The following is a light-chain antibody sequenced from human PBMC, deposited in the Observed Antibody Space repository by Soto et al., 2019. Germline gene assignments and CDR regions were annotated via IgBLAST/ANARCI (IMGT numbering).Light chain of an antibody. V-gene: IGKV4-1*01. Sequence: DIVLTQSPDSLTVSLGERATINCKSSQPIFSYSNNKNYLAWYQHKPGQPPKLLIYWTSTRESGVPDRFSGSGSGTDFTLTISGLQAEDVAVYYCQQYYSTPPYTFGQGTKLEIK. J-gene: IGKJ2*01. CDR2: WTS. CDR3: QQYYSTPPYT. CDR1: QPIFSYSNNKNY.